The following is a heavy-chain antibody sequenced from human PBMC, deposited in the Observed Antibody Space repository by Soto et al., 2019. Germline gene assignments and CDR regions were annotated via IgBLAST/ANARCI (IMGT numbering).Heavy chain of an antibody. D-gene: IGHD2-2*01. J-gene: IGHJ6*02. CDR1: GFTFSSYW. CDR3: ARDSPPPDIVVVPAAMPGGYYGMDV. CDR2: IKQDGSEK. Sequence: HPGGSLRLSCAASGFTFSSYWMSWVRQAPGKGLEWVANIKQDGSEKYYVDSVKGRFTISRDNAKNSLYLQMNSLRAEDTAVYYCARDSPPPDIVVVPAAMPGGYYGMDVWGQGSTVTVAS. V-gene: IGHV3-7*05.